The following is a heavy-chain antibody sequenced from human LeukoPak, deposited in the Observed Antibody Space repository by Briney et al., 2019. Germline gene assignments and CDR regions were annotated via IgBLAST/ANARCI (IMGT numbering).Heavy chain of an antibody. CDR2: INPNSGGT. D-gene: IGHD6-13*01. CDR1: GYTFTGYY. J-gene: IGHJ6*03. CDR3: ARDDRSSSWYGVYYYYYYYMDV. V-gene: IGHV1-2*02. Sequence: GASVKVSCKASGYTFTGYYMHWVRQAPGQGLEWMGWINPNSGGTNYAQKFQGRVTMTRDTSISTAYMELSRLRSDDTAVYYCARDDRSSSWYGVYYYYYYYMDVWGKGTTVTVSS.